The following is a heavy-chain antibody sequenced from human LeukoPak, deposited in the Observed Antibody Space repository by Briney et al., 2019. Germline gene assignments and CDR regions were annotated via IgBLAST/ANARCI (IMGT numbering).Heavy chain of an antibody. CDR2: INPNSGGT. V-gene: IGHV1-2*02. Sequence: ASVKVSCKASGYTLTGYYMHWVRQAPGQGLEWMGWINPNSGGTNYAQKFQGRVTMTRDTSISTAYMELSRLRSDDTAVYYCARGRQQLVTASEYYFDYWGQGTLVTVSS. J-gene: IGHJ4*02. CDR3: ARGRQQLVTASEYYFDY. D-gene: IGHD6-13*01. CDR1: GYTLTGYY.